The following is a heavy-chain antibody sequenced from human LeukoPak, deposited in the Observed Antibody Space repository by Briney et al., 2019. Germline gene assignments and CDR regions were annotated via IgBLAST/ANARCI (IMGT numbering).Heavy chain of an antibody. Sequence: PGGSLTLPCAVSGFIFNIQNMNWVPQAPGKGRECVSYITLSSSTIYYAASVTGRFSISRDNSKIMMDLQINSLRAQATVLYYCARGGSSYYMDVWGKRTTVTVSS. CDR2: ITLSSSTI. J-gene: IGHJ6*03. CDR3: ARGGSSYYMDV. CDR1: GFIFNIQN. D-gene: IGHD1-7*01. V-gene: IGHV3-48*01.